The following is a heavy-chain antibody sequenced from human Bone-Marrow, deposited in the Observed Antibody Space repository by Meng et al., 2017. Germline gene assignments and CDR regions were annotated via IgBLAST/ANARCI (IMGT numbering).Heavy chain of an antibody. D-gene: IGHD6-13*01. CDR2: IYHSGNT. CDR3: ARKAVAGNFDY. J-gene: IGHJ4*02. V-gene: IGHV4-4*02. Sequence: QVELQESGPGLVKPSGTLPLTCAVSGDSISRSNWWSWVRQPPGKGLEWIGEIYHSGNTNYNASLKSRVTLSIDKSKNQFSLKLSSVTAADTAVYYCARKAVAGNFDYWGQGTLVTVSS. CDR1: GDSISRSNW.